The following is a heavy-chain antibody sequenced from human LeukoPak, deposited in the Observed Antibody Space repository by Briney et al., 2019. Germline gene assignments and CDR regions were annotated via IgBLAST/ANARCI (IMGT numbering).Heavy chain of an antibody. CDR1: GYTFSNFW. V-gene: IGHV5-51*01. Sequence: GESLMISCKGSGYTFSNFWIGWVRQMPGKGLEWMGVIYPGDSDTRYSPSVQGQVTISADKSISTAYLQWNSLKASDTAMYYCARPHTLDRNTKYYFDYWGQGTLVTVSS. CDR2: IYPGDSDT. D-gene: IGHD3-9*01. J-gene: IGHJ4*02. CDR3: ARPHTLDRNTKYYFDY.